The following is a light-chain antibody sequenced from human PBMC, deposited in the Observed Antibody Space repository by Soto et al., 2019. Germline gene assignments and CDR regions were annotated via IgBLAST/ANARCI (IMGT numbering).Light chain of an antibody. Sequence: EKVMTQSPATLSMSPGERATLSCRASQSVRSNLAWYQQKPGQAPRLLIYGASTRATGIPARFSGSGSGTEFTLTISSQQSEDFAVDYCQQYNTWPPGTFGQGTRLDIK. V-gene: IGKV3-15*01. CDR1: QSVRSN. J-gene: IGKJ5*01. CDR3: QQYNTWPPGT. CDR2: GAS.